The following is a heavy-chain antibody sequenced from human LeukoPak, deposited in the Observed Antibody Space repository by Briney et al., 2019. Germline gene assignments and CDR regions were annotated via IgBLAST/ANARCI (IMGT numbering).Heavy chain of an antibody. Sequence: SETLSLTCTVSGYSISSGYYWGWIRQPPGKGLEWIGSIYHSGSTYYNPSLKSRVTISVDTSKNQFSLKLSSVTAAGTAVYYCARNGNEYSSSSEGWFDPWGQGTLVTVSS. D-gene: IGHD6-6*01. CDR2: IYHSGST. CDR3: ARNGNEYSSSSEGWFDP. J-gene: IGHJ5*02. V-gene: IGHV4-38-2*02. CDR1: GYSISSGYY.